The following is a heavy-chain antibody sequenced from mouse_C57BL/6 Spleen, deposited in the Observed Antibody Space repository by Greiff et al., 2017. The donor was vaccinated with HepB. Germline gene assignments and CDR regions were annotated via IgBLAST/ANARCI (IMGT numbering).Heavy chain of an antibody. CDR2: IRNKANGYTT. J-gene: IGHJ4*01. CDR1: GFTFTDYY. V-gene: IGHV7-3*01. CDR3: ARCLYDYDEAPDAMDY. D-gene: IGHD2-4*01. Sequence: EVKLVESGGGLVQPGGSLSLSCAASGFTFTDYYMSWVRQPPGKALEWLGFIRNKANGYTTEYSASVKGRFTISRDNSQSILYLQMNALRAEDSASYYCARCLYDYDEAPDAMDYLGQGTSVTVSS.